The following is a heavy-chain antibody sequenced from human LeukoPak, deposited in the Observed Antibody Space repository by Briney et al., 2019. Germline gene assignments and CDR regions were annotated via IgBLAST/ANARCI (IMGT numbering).Heavy chain of an antibody. D-gene: IGHD2-2*01. CDR2: IIPIFGTA. Sequence: ASVKVSCKASGGTFSSYAISWVRQAPGQGLEWMGGIIPIFGTANYAQKFQGRVTITADKSTSTAYMELSSLRSEDTAVYYCARDQEELDQLLFFRFDPWGQGTLVTVSS. V-gene: IGHV1-69*06. J-gene: IGHJ5*02. CDR1: GGTFSSYA. CDR3: ARDQEELDQLLFFRFDP.